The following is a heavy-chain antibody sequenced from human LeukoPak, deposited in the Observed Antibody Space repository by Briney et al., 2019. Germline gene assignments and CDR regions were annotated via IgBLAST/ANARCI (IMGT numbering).Heavy chain of an antibody. J-gene: IGHJ4*02. D-gene: IGHD5-24*01. CDR3: AREMATIVNQFDY. V-gene: IGHV1-18*01. CDR1: GCTFTSYG. CDR2: ISPYNGNT. Sequence: ASVKVSCKASGCTFTSYGISWVRQAPGQGLEWMGWISPYNGNTNYAQELQGRVTMTTDTSTTTAYMELRSLRSDDTAVYYCAREMATIVNQFDYWGQGTLVTVSS.